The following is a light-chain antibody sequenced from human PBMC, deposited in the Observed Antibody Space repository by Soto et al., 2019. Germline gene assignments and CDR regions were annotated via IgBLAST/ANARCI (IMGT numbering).Light chain of an antibody. V-gene: IGLV2-8*01. CDR1: SSDVGGYNY. CDR3: SSYAGSNNEV. CDR2: EVN. Sequence: QSALTQPPSASGSPGQSVTISCTGTSSDVGGYNYVSWYQQHPGKAPKLMIYEVNKRPSGVPDRFSGSKSGNTASLTVSGLQADDEADYYCSSYAGSNNEVFGTGTKLTVL. J-gene: IGLJ1*01.